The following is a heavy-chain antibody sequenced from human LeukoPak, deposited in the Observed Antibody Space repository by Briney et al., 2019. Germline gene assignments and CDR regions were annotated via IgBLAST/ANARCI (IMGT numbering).Heavy chain of an antibody. CDR1: GFTFNSFG. J-gene: IGHJ4*02. CDR2: ISYDGSNK. Sequence: GGSLRLSCEASGFTFNSFGMHWVRQAPGKGLEWVAVISYDGSNKYYADSVKGRFTISRDNSKNTLYLQMNCLRAEDTGVYYCAKEATDYSPFFWGQGTLVTVSS. D-gene: IGHD4-11*01. V-gene: IGHV3-30*18. CDR3: AKEATDYSPFF.